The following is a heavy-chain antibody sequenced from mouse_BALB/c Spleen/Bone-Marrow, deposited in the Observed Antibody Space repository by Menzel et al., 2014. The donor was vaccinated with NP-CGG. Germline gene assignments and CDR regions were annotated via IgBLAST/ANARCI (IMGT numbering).Heavy chain of an antibody. CDR2: IRNKAFGDTT. D-gene: IGHD4-1*01. CDR1: GFTFTDFY. J-gene: IGHJ4*01. Sequence: DVMLVESGGGLVQPGGSLRLSCATSGFTFTDFYMSWVRQPPGKALEWLGFIRNKAFGDTTAYSASVKVRFTISRDNSQSILYLQKTPLRTEDSATYDCATDKNFDNDGAGTMDYWGQGTSVTVSS. CDR3: ATDKNFDNDGAGTMDY. V-gene: IGHV7-3*02.